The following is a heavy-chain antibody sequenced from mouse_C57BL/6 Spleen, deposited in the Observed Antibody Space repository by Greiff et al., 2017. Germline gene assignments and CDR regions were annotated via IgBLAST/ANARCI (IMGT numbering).Heavy chain of an antibody. D-gene: IGHD2-5*01. CDR3: VRARYSNYEGWYIDV. CDR1: GYSITSGYY. V-gene: IGHV3-6*01. Sequence: EVKLQESGPGLVKPSQSLSLTCSVTGYSITSGYYWNWIRQFPGNKLEWMGYISYDGSNNYNPSLKNRISISRDTSKNQCFLKLNSVTTEDTATYYCVRARYSNYEGWYIDVWGTRGTVSVSS. CDR2: ISYDGSN. J-gene: IGHJ1*03.